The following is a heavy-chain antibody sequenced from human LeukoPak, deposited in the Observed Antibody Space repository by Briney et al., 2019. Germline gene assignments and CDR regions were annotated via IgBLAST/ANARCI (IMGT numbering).Heavy chain of an antibody. Sequence: GGSLRLSCAASGFTFSSYWMHWVRHAPGKGLVWVSRINSDGSSTSYADSVKGRFTISRDNAKNTLYLQMNSLRAEDTAVYYCASAQGSYYYYYMDVWGKGTRSPSP. J-gene: IGHJ6*03. V-gene: IGHV3-74*01. CDR2: INSDGSST. CDR3: ASAQGSYYYYYMDV. CDR1: GFTFSSYW. D-gene: IGHD1-26*01.